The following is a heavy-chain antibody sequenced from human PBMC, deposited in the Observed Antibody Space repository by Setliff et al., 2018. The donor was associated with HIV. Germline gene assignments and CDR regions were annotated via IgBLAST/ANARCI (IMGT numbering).Heavy chain of an antibody. D-gene: IGHD4-17*01. V-gene: IGHV4-34*01. CDR1: GGSFSGYY. Sequence: SETLSLTCAVYGGSFSGYYWSWIRQPPGKGLEWIGEINPSGSANYSPSLKSRVTISVDRSKNQVSLKMSSVTAADTAVYYCASLAAYGLGRGYWGQGIPVTVSS. CDR3: ASLAAYGLGRGY. CDR2: INPSGSA. J-gene: IGHJ4*02.